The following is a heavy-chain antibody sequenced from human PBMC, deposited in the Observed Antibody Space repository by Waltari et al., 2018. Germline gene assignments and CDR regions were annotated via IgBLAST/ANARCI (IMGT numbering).Heavy chain of an antibody. CDR2: INSDGSST. J-gene: IGHJ6*04. CDR1: GFTFRNYG. Sequence: EEQLVESGGGLVQPGGSLRLSCAASGFTFRNYGMHWVRQAPGKGLVWVSRINSDGSSTNYADSVKGRFTISRDNAKNTLYLQMNSLRVEDTAVYYCAGTTGWHVWGKGTTVTISS. CDR3: AGTTGWHV. D-gene: IGHD1-7*01. V-gene: IGHV3-74*01.